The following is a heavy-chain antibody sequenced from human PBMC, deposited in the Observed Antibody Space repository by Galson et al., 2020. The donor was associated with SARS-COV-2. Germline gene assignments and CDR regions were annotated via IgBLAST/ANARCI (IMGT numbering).Heavy chain of an antibody. CDR3: VRVAYGSGSYGSATSLYFDS. CDR2: IYHSGST. J-gene: IGHJ4*02. CDR1: GGYIRRDSYS. D-gene: IGHD3-10*01. Sequence: SETLSLTCAVSGGYIRRDSYSWSWLRQPPGKGMEWTGYIYHSGSTYYNPSLKSRVTISVDRSKNQFSLNLSSVTAADTAVYYCVRVAYGSGSYGSATSLYFDSWGQGTLVTVSS. V-gene: IGHV4-30-2*01.